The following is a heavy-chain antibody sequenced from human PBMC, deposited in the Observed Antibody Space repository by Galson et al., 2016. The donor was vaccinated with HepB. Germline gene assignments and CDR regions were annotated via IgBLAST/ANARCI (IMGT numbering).Heavy chain of an antibody. CDR1: EGTFSGYA. D-gene: IGHD1/OR15-1a*01. V-gene: IGHV1-69*06. CDR3: ARRTNKKFDY. J-gene: IGHJ4*02. CDR2: IIPLFGTT. Sequence: SVKVSCKASEGTFSGYAISWVRQAPGQGLEYMGGIIPLFGTTKYAQNFQGRVKITADKSASTVYMELSSLRSEDTAVYYCARRTNKKFDYWGQGSLVTVSS.